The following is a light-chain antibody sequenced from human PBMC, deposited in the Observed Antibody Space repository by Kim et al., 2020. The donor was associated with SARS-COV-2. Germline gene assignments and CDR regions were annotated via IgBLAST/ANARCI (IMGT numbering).Light chain of an antibody. V-gene: IGKV1-27*01. CDR2: AAS. CDR1: QGISND. CDR3: QKYNGAPWT. Sequence: DIQMTQSPSSLSVSVGDRLTITCRASQGISNDLDWYQQKPGKVPKLLIFAASALQSGVPSRFSGSGSGTDFTLTISSLQTEDVATYYCQKYNGAPWTFGQGTKVEIK. J-gene: IGKJ1*01.